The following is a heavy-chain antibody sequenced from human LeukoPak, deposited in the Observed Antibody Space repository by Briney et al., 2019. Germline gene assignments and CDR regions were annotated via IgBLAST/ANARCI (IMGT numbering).Heavy chain of an antibody. Sequence: GESLKISCKGSGYSFTSYWIGWVRQTPGKGLEWMGIIYPGDSDTRYSPSFQGQVTISADKSISTAYLQWSSLKASDTAMYYCASGHYYDSSGYYQSEYFQHWGQGTLVTVSS. CDR3: ASGHYYDSSGYYQSEYFQH. V-gene: IGHV5-51*01. CDR1: GYSFTSYW. J-gene: IGHJ1*01. CDR2: IYPGDSDT. D-gene: IGHD3-22*01.